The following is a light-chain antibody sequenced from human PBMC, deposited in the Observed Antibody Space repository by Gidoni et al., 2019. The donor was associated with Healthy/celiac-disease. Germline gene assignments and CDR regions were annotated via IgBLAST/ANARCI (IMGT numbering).Light chain of an antibody. CDR1: QSILHSNGYNY. V-gene: IGKV2-28*01. CDR3: MQALQTPPFT. CDR2: LGS. J-gene: IGKJ3*01. Sequence: DIVLTHSPLSLPVTPGEPASISCRSSQSILHSNGYNYLDWYLQKPGQSPQLLIHLGSTRASGVPDRFSGSGSGTEFTLKISRVEAEDVGVYYCMQALQTPPFTFGPGTKVDIK.